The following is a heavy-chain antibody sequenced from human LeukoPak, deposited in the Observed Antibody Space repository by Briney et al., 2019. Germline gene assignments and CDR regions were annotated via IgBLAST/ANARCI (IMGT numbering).Heavy chain of an antibody. D-gene: IGHD6-19*01. J-gene: IGHJ1*01. CDR1: GFTFSNYW. CDR3: ARLDSSGWYPAEYFQH. Sequence: GGSLRLSCTASGFTFSNYWMSWVRQAPGKGLEWVANIKQDGSEKYYVDSVKGRFTISRDNAKNSLYLQTNSLRAEDTAVYYCARLDSSGWYPAEYFQHWGQGTLVTVSS. V-gene: IGHV3-7*01. CDR2: IKQDGSEK.